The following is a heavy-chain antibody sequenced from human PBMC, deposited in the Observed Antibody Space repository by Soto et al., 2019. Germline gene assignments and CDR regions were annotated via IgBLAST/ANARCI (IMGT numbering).Heavy chain of an antibody. J-gene: IGHJ4*02. CDR1: GYSFTSYA. CDR3: ARAVGGPTSNLDY. CDR2: INAGNGNT. D-gene: IGHD3-16*01. V-gene: IGHV1-3*01. Sequence: ASVKVSCKASGYSFTSYAIHWMRQAPGQRLEWMGWINAGNGNTKYSQKFQGRVTITRDTSASTAYMELSSLRSEDTAVYYCARAVGGPTSNLDYWGQGTLVTVSS.